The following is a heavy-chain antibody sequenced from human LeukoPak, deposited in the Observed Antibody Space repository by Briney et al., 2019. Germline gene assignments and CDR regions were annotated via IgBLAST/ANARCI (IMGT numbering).Heavy chain of an antibody. CDR1: GGSISSYY. V-gene: IGHV4-59*01. CDR3: ARRGYSYGPNYYYYYMDV. J-gene: IGHJ6*03. CDR2: IYYSGST. Sequence: SETLSLTCTVSGGSISSYYWSWIRQPPGKGLEWIGYIYYSGSTNYNPSLKSRVTISVDTSKNQFSLKLSSVTAADTAVYYCARRGYSYGPNYYYYYMDVWGKGTTVTVSS. D-gene: IGHD5-18*01.